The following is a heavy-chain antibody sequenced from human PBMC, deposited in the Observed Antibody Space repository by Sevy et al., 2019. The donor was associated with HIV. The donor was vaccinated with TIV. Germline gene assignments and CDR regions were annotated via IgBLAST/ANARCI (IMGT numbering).Heavy chain of an antibody. CDR2: ITDSGST. D-gene: IGHD3-10*01. CDR3: ARLRGGYGNGWFYYYMDV. V-gene: IGHV4-39*01. Sequence: SLTCSVTGGSIRRGDYFWGWIRQSPGKGLEWIGSITDSGSTYYNPSLKSRVTMSVATSKNQFSLKLSSVTAADTAVHYCARLRGGYGNGWFYYYMDVWGKGTTVTVSS. CDR1: GGSIRRGDYF. J-gene: IGHJ6*03.